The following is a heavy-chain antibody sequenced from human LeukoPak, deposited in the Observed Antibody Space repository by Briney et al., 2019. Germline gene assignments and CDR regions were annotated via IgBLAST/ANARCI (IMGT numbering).Heavy chain of an antibody. D-gene: IGHD1-14*01. J-gene: IGHJ4*02. CDR1: EFTFSLYA. V-gene: IGHV3-21*05. Sequence: GGSLRPSCAASEFTFSLYAMNWVRQAPGKGLEWVSYINDVSGDIHYADSVKGRFTISRDNAKNTLYLQMNSLRAEDTAVYYCARDTYQPGRIDCWGQGTLVIVSS. CDR2: INDVSGDI. CDR3: ARDTYQPGRIDC.